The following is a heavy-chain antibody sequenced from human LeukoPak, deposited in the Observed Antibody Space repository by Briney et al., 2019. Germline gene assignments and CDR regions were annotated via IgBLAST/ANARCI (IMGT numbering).Heavy chain of an antibody. CDR1: GGSISSGDYY. Sequence: SETLSLTCTVSGGSISSGDYYWSWIRQPPGKGLEWIGYIYYSGSTYYNPSLKSRVTISVDRSKNQFSLKLSSVTAADTAVYYCARHIAGIAAAGTGYWGQGTLVTVSS. J-gene: IGHJ4*02. CDR3: ARHIAGIAAAGTGY. CDR2: IYYSGST. V-gene: IGHV4-30-4*01. D-gene: IGHD6-13*01.